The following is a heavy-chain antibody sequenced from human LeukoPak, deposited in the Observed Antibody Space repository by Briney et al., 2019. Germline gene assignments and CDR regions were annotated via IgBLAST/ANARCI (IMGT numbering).Heavy chain of an antibody. V-gene: IGHV3-64*01. J-gene: IGHJ4*02. CDR3: ARTSYDILTGYLNE. Sequence: GGSLRLSCAASGFTFSSYAMHWVRQAPGKGLEYVSAISSNGGSTYYANSVKGRFTISRDNSKNTLYLQMGSLRAEDMAVYYCARTSYDILTGYLNEWGQGTLVTVSS. CDR2: ISSNGGST. D-gene: IGHD3-9*01. CDR1: GFTFSSYA.